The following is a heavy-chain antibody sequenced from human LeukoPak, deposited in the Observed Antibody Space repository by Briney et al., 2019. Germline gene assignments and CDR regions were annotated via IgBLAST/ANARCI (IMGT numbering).Heavy chain of an antibody. D-gene: IGHD5-18*01. CDR3: ARVGNTAMVTNDY. CDR2: ISSSSTI. V-gene: IGHV3-48*02. Sequence: GGSLRLSCAASGFTFSSYSMNWVRQAPGKGLEWVSYISSSSTIYYADSVKGRFTISRDNAKNSLYLQMNSLRDEDTAVYYCARVGNTAMVTNDYWGQGTLVTVSS. CDR1: GFTFSSYS. J-gene: IGHJ4*02.